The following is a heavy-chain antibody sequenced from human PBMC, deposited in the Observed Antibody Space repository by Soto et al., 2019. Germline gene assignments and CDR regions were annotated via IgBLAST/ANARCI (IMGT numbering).Heavy chain of an antibody. CDR1: GFTFSNHW. CDR3: ARGHYGMDV. Sequence: QPGGSLRLSCVASGFTFSNHWMSWVRQAPGKGLEWVANIKEDGSEKYYMDSVKGRFTISRDNAENSVYLQMNSLRAEDTAVYYCARGHYGMDVWGQGSTVTVSS. J-gene: IGHJ6*02. V-gene: IGHV3-7*03. CDR2: IKEDGSEK.